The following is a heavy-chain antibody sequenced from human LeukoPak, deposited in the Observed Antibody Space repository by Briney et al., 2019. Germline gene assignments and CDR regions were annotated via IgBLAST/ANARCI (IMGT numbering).Heavy chain of an antibody. D-gene: IGHD2-15*01. Sequence: PGGSLRLSCAASGFTFSSYGMSWVRQAPGKGLEWVSAISGSGGSTYYADSVKGRFTISRDNSKNTLYLQMNSLRAEDTAVYYCARDPVGSRQGYWGQGTLVTVSS. V-gene: IGHV3-23*01. CDR1: GFTFSSYG. J-gene: IGHJ4*02. CDR2: ISGSGGST. CDR3: ARDPVGSRQGY.